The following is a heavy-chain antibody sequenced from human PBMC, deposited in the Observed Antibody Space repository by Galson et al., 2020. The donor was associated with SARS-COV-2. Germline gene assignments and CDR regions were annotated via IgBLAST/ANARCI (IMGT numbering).Heavy chain of an antibody. Sequence: GESLKISCAASGFTFSDYYMSWIRQAPGKGLEWVSYISSSGSTIYYADSVKGRFTISRDNAKNSLYLQMNSLRAEDTAVYYCARAVVVPAALRGWGQGTLVTVSS. J-gene: IGHJ4*02. D-gene: IGHD2-2*01. CDR1: GFTFSDYY. CDR3: ARAVVVPAALRG. CDR2: ISSSGSTI. V-gene: IGHV3-11*01.